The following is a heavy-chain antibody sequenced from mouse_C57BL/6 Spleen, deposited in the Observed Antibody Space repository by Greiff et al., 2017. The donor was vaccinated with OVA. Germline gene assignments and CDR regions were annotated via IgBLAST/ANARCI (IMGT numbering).Heavy chain of an antibody. D-gene: IGHD1-1*01. J-gene: IGHJ4*01. V-gene: IGHV14-1*01. CDR2: IDPEDGDT. CDR3: YYGIGDYYAMDY. Sequence: EVMLVESGAELVRPGASVKLSCTASGFNIKDYYMHWVKQRPEQGLEWIGRIDPEDGDTEYAPKFQGKATMTADTSSNTAYLQLSSLTSEDTAVYYCYYGIGDYYAMDYWGQGTSVTVSS. CDR1: GFNIKDYY.